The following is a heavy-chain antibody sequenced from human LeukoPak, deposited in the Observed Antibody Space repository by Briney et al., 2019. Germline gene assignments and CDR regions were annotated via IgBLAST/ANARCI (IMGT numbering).Heavy chain of an antibody. D-gene: IGHD2-2*02. Sequence: RASVKVSCKASGYTFTSYDINWVRQATGQGLEWMGWMNPNSGNTGYAQKFQGRVTMTRNTSISTAYMELSSLRPEDTAVYYCATVKGYCTNTTCYTANYFDYWGQGTLVIVSS. CDR3: ATVKGYCTNTTCYTANYFDY. CDR2: MNPNSGNT. V-gene: IGHV1-8*01. J-gene: IGHJ4*02. CDR1: GYTFTSYD.